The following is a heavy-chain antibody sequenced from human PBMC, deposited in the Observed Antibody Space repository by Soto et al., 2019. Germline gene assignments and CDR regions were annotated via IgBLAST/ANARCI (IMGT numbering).Heavy chain of an antibody. CDR1: GYTFTSYY. D-gene: IGHD6-6*01. CDR2: INPSGGST. Sequence: ASVKVSCKASGYTFTSYYMHWVRQAPGQGLEWMGIINPSGGSTSYAQKFQGRVTMTRDTSTSTVYMELSSLRSEDTAVYYCATRFGEYSSSHYYYYGMDVWGQGTTVTVSS. J-gene: IGHJ6*02. V-gene: IGHV1-46*01. CDR3: ATRFGEYSSSHYYYYGMDV.